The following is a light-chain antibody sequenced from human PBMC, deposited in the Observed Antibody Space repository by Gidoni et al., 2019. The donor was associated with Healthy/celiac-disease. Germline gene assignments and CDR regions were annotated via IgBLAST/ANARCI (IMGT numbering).Light chain of an antibody. CDR3: QQYYSTRT. CDR1: QSVLYSSNNKNY. CDR2: WAS. Sequence: DIVMTQPPDSLAVSLGERATINCKSSQSVLYSSNNKNYLAWYQQKPGQPPKLLIYWASTRESGVPDRFSGSGSGTDFTLTISSLQAEDVAVYYCQQYYSTRTFGQGTKVEIK. V-gene: IGKV4-1*01. J-gene: IGKJ1*01.